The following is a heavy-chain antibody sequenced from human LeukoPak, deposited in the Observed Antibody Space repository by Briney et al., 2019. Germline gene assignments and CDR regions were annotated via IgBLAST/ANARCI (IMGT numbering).Heavy chain of an antibody. D-gene: IGHD1-1*01. CDR2: ISHSGST. V-gene: IGHV4-59*01. Sequence: SETLSLTCTVSGGSMSSYYWSWIRQPPGKGLEWIGYISHSGSTNFNPSLKSRVTISVDTSKNQFSLKLSSVTAADTAVYYCAREGTAGTNLNWFYPWGQGTLVTVSS. CDR3: AREGTAGTNLNWFYP. J-gene: IGHJ5*02. CDR1: GGSMSSYY.